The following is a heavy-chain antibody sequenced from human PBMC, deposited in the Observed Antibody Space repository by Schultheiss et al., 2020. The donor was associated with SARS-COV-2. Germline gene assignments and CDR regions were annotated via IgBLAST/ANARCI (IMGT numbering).Heavy chain of an antibody. V-gene: IGHV3-48*01. CDR2: ISSDSVTR. J-gene: IGHJ3*02. CDR1: GLTFSSHG. D-gene: IGHD6-19*01. Sequence: GGSLRLSCAASGLTFSSHGMHWVRQAPGKGLEWVSYISSDSVTRYAESVKGRFTISRHNSKNTLYLQMNSLRAEDTAVYYCARGVAVAGSPYDAFDIWGQGTMVTVSS. CDR3: ARGVAVAGSPYDAFDI.